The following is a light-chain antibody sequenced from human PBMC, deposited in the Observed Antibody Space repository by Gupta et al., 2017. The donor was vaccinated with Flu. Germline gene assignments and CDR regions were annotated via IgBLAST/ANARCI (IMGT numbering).Light chain of an antibody. CDR2: LGS. CDR3: MQALQTPIT. CDR1: QSLLHSNGYNY. J-gene: IGKJ5*01. V-gene: IGKV2-28*01. Sequence: DIVMTQSPLSLPVTPGEPASISCRSSQSLLHSNGYNYLDWYLQKPGQSPQLLIYLGSNRASGVPDRFSGSGSGTDCTLKISRVEAEDVGVYYCMQALQTPITCGQGTRLEMK.